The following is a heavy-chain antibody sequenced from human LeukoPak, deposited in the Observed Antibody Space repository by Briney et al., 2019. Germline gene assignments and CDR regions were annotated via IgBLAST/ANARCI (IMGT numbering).Heavy chain of an antibody. V-gene: IGHV4-31*03. Sequence: SQTLSLTCTVSGGSISSGGYYWSWIRQHPGKGLEWIGYIYYSGSTYYNPSLKSRVTISVDTSKNQFSPKLSSVTAADTAVYYCARGEYQLLYGITPTDYWGQGTLVTVSS. J-gene: IGHJ4*02. D-gene: IGHD2-2*02. CDR3: ARGEYQLLYGITPTDY. CDR1: GGSISSGGYY. CDR2: IYYSGST.